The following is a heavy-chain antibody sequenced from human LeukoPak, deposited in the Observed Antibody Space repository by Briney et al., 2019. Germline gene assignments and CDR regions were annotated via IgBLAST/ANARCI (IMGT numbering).Heavy chain of an antibody. J-gene: IGHJ6*03. V-gene: IGHV4-39*01. D-gene: IGHD6-19*01. CDR2: YHIGNT. CDR1: GVSIRGDTYY. CDR3: ARLWDSTGLYFYYYMDV. Sequence: ASETLSLTCTVSGVSIRGDTYYWGWIRQPAGKGLEWIGNYHIGNTYYNPSLKSRVTISEETSKNQFSLRVNSVTAADTAVYYCARLWDSTGLYFYYYMDVWGEGTTVTVSS.